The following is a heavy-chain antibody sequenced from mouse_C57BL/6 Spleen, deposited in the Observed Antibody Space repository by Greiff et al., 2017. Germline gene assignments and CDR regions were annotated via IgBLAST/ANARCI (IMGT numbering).Heavy chain of an antibody. CDR1: GYTFTSYW. Sequence: QVQLQQPGAELVKPGASVKMSCKASGYTFTSYWITWVKQRPGQGLEWIGEIYPGSGSTNYNEKFKSKATLTVDTSSSTAYMQLSSLTSEDSAVYYCARRGWDDYYAMDYWGQGTSVTVSS. CDR3: ARRGWDDYYAMDY. D-gene: IGHD4-1*01. CDR2: IYPGSGST. V-gene: IGHV1-55*01. J-gene: IGHJ4*01.